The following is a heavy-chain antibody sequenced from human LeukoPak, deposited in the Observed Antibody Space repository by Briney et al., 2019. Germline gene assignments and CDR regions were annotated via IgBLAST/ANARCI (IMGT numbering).Heavy chain of an antibody. D-gene: IGHD5-18*01. CDR3: ARDAPGNTALDY. CDR2: INSDGSST. CDR1: GFTFSTYW. J-gene: IGHJ4*02. V-gene: IGHV3-74*01. Sequence: QAGGSLRLSCAASGFTFSTYWMHWVRQPPGKGLVWVSRINSDGSSTSYADSVKGRFTISRDNAKNTLYLQMNSLRAEDTALYYCARDAPGNTALDYWGQGTLVTVPS.